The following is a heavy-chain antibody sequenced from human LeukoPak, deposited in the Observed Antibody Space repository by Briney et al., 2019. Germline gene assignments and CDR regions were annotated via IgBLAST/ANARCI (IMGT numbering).Heavy chain of an antibody. Sequence: SETLSLTCTVSGGSISNYYWSWIRQPPGRGLEWSGYTYYSGRTNYNPSLKSRVTISVDTSKNQFSLKLSSVTAADTAVYYCARDRGYSGYGGGYNWFDPWGQGTLVTVSS. V-gene: IGHV4-59*01. CDR3: ARDRGYSGYGGGYNWFDP. J-gene: IGHJ5*02. CDR2: TYYSGRT. D-gene: IGHD5-12*01. CDR1: GGSISNYY.